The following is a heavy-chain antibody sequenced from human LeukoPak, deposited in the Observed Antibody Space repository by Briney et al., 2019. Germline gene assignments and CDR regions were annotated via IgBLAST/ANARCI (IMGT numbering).Heavy chain of an antibody. Sequence: ASVKVSCKASGYTFTSYGISWVRQAPGQGLEWMGWISAYNGNTNYAQKLQGRVTMTTDTSTSTAYMELRSLRSDDKAVYYYARGDAGWSYTNWFDPWGQGTLVTVSS. V-gene: IGHV1-18*01. CDR1: GYTFTSYG. CDR2: ISAYNGNT. D-gene: IGHD1-26*01. J-gene: IGHJ5*02. CDR3: ARGDAGWSYTNWFDP.